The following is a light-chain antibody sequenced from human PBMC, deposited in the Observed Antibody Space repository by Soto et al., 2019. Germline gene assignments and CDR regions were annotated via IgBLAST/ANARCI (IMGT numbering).Light chain of an antibody. J-gene: IGLJ2*01. CDR1: TGAVTSGHY. CDR2: DTS. Sequence: QAVVTQEPSLTVSPGGTVTLTCCYSTGAVTSGHYPYWFQQKPGQAPRTLIYDTSNKHSWTPARFSGSLLGGKAALTLSGAQPEDEAEYYCLLSYSGARQVFGGGTKVTVL. V-gene: IGLV7-46*01. CDR3: LLSYSGARQV.